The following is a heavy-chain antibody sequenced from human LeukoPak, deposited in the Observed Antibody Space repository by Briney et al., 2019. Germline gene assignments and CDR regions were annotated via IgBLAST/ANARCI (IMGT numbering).Heavy chain of an antibody. CDR2: IKQDGSEK. J-gene: IGHJ4*02. D-gene: IGHD3-9*01. CDR3: ARTLYYDILTGYSPTPYYFDY. CDR1: GFTFSSYW. V-gene: IGHV3-7*03. Sequence: GGSLRLSCAASGFTFSSYWMSWVRQAPGKGLEWVANIKQDGSEKYYVDSVKGRFTISRDNAENSLYLQMNSLRAEDTAVYYCARTLYYDILTGYSPTPYYFDYWGQGTLVTVSS.